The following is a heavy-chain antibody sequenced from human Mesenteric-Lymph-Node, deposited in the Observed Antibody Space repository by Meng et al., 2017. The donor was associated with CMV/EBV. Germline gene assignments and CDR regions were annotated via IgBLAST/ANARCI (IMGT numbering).Heavy chain of an antibody. V-gene: IGHV1-2*06. D-gene: IGHD1-26*01. Sequence: KVSCKACGYTFTAYHMHGVRQAPGQGLEWMGRLNPNSGGADYAPRFQGRVTLTRDTSISTAYMELSRLRPDDTAVYYCASEGAGRSDYWGQGTLVTVSS. J-gene: IGHJ4*02. CDR2: LNPNSGGA. CDR1: GYTFTAYH. CDR3: ASEGAGRSDY.